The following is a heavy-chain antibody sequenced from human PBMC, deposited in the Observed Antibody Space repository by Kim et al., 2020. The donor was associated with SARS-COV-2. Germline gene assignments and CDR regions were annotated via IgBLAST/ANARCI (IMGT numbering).Heavy chain of an antibody. V-gene: IGHV4-39*01. Sequence: SYSGTTNYTPSLKSRVTISIDTSKNQFSLKLSSVTAADTAVYYCAKGLNWGQGTLVTVSS. CDR3: AKGLN. J-gene: IGHJ4*02. CDR2: SYSGTT.